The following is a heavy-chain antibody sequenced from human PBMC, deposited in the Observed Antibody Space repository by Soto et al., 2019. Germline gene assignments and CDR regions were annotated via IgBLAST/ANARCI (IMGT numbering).Heavy chain of an antibody. CDR3: AGEGLGSPYYGMDV. D-gene: IGHD3-10*01. J-gene: IGHJ6*02. CDR1: GYTFTSYD. V-gene: IGHV1-8*01. Sequence: QVQLVQSGAEVKKPGASVKVSCKASGYTFTSYDINWVRQATGQGLEWMGWMNPNSGNTGYAQKFQGRVTMTRNTSISTAYMELSSLRAEDTAVYYCAGEGLGSPYYGMDVWGQGTTVTVSS. CDR2: MNPNSGNT.